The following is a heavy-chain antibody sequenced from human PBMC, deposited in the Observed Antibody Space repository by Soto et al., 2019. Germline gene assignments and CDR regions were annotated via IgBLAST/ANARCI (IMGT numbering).Heavy chain of an antibody. J-gene: IGHJ4*02. V-gene: IGHV4-34*01. CDR3: ARVNRPFTIFGVVRPRSSFDY. CDR2: INHSGST. CDR1: GGSFSGYY. Sequence: SETLSLPCAVYGGSFSGYYWSWIRQPPGKGLEWIGEINHSGSTIYNPSLKSRVTISVDTSKNQFSLKLSSVTAADTAVDYCARVNRPFTIFGVVRPRSSFDYWGQGTLVTVSS. D-gene: IGHD3-3*01.